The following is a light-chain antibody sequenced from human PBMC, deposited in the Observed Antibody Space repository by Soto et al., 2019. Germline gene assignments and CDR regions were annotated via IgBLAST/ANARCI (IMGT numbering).Light chain of an antibody. CDR1: QSVSGW. Sequence: DCQMTQSPSTLSAALGYTVTVTFRASQSVSGWLAWYQQKPGEAPKLLIYDASALPRGVPSRFSGSGSGTKFTLTIASLQPDDFATYYCQQYETFSGTLGPGTNVDIK. J-gene: IGKJ1*01. CDR3: QQYETFSGT. V-gene: IGKV1-5*01. CDR2: DAS.